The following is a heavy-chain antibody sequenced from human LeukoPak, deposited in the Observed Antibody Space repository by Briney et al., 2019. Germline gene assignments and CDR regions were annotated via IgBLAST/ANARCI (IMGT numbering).Heavy chain of an antibody. CDR1: GGSFSGYY. J-gene: IGHJ4*02. Sequence: SETLSLTCAVYGGSFSGYYWSWIRQPPGKGLEWIGKINHSGSTNYNPSLKSRVTISVDTSKNQFSLKLSSVTAADTAVYHCARGGFGYSYGDGLDYWGQGTLVTVSS. D-gene: IGHD5-18*01. CDR3: ARGGFGYSYGDGLDY. V-gene: IGHV4-34*01. CDR2: INHSGST.